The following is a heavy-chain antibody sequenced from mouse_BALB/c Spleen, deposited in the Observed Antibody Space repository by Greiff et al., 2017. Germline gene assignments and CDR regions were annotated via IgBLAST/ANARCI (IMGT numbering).Heavy chain of an antibody. CDR1: GFTFSSFG. CDR3: AREALNYYGSSYAFGDY. Sequence: EVKVVESGGGLVQPGGSRKLSCAASGFTFSSFGMHWVRQAPEKGLEWVAYISSGSSTIYYPDSVKGRFTISRDNARNILYLQMSSLRSEDTAMYYCAREALNYYGSSYAFGDYWGQGTSVTVSS. CDR2: ISSGSSTI. D-gene: IGHD1-1*01. V-gene: IGHV5-17*02. J-gene: IGHJ4*01.